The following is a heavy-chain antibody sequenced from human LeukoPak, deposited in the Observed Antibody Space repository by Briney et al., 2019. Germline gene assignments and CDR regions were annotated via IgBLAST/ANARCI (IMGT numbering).Heavy chain of an antibody. V-gene: IGHV4-59*08. J-gene: IGHJ4*02. D-gene: IGHD3-16*01. CDR2: IYYSGST. CDR1: GGSISSYY. Sequence: SETLSLTCTVSGGSISSYYWSWIRQPPGKGLEWIGYIYYSGSTNYNPSLKSRVTISVDTSKNQFSLTLSSVTAADTAVYYCARAALGLGGGGFDYWGQGTLVTVSS. CDR3: ARAALGLGGGGFDY.